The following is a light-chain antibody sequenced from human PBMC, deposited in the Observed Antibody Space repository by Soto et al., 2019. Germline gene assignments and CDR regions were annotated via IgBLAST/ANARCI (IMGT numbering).Light chain of an antibody. CDR1: QSVSGDY. J-gene: IGKJ5*01. V-gene: IGKV3-20*01. Sequence: VFTQAPVTLSLSAVQRANLSCIASQSVSGDYLAWYQQRSGQAPRLLIYGASSRATDIPDRLSGSGSGTDFALTISRLEPEDFAVYYCQKYGDSSITFGQGTRLEIK. CDR2: GAS. CDR3: QKYGDSSIT.